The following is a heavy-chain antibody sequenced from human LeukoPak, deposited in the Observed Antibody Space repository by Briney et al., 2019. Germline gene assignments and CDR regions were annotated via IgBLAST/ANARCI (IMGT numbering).Heavy chain of an antibody. J-gene: IGHJ4*02. D-gene: IGHD2-21*02. CDR1: GFTFSTYG. CDR3: AKDGPLHPRGVTYLGDS. CDR2: ISFDGTNK. Sequence: GKSLRLSCEASGFTFSTYGVHWVRQAPGRGLEWVAFISFDGTNKYYGDSVKGRFTISRDNSNNTSHLQMNSLGGEDTAMYYCAKDGPLHPRGVTYLGDSWGQGILVTVSS. V-gene: IGHV3-30*18.